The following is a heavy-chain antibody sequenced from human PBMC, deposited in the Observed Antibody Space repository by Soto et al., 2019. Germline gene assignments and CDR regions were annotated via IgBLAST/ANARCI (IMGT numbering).Heavy chain of an antibody. J-gene: IGHJ5*01. CDR3: GRVVEGATRHTDFDS. CDR2: VNHSGEA. D-gene: IGHD2-21*01. CDR1: GGSFRNYY. V-gene: IGHV4-34*01. Sequence: PSETLSLTCGVYGGSFRNYYWIWVRQPPGKGLEWIGEVNHSGEATYNPSLQSRVTISVDTATNQVSLRMSSVTAADTAVYFCGRVVEGATRHTDFDSWGQGTLVTVSS.